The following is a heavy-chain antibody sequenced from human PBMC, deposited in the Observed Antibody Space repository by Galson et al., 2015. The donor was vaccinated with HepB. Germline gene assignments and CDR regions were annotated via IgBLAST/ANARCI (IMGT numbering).Heavy chain of an antibody. Sequence: QSGAEVKKPGESLKISCKTSGYSFSKYWIVWVRQMAGKGLESMGIIYPGDLNIKYSPTFEGRVIASADKSTDTAYVEWTSLKTSDSAMYYCARQGGSSGKLDLWGLGTLVTVS. CDR1: GYSFSKYW. J-gene: IGHJ4*02. V-gene: IGHV5-51*01. D-gene: IGHD6-19*01. CDR3: ARQGGSSGKLDL. CDR2: IYPGDLNI.